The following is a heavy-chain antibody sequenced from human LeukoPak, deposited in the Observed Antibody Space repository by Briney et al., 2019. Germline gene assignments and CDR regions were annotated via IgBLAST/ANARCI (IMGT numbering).Heavy chain of an antibody. CDR3: AREAIAAPYPDY. D-gene: IGHD6-13*01. Sequence: SETLSLTCTVSGGSISSYYWSWIRQPPGKGLEWIGEIYHSGSTNYNPSLKSRVTMSVDTSKNQFSLKLSSVTAADTAVYYCAREAIAAPYPDYWGQGTLVTVSS. J-gene: IGHJ4*02. CDR1: GGSISSYY. CDR2: IYHSGST. V-gene: IGHV4-59*12.